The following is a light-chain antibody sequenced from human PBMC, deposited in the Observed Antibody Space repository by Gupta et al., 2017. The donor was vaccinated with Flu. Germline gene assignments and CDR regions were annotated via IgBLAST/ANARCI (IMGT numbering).Light chain of an antibody. CDR1: QSISSY. V-gene: IGKV1-39*01. CDR3: QQSYSTPRT. J-gene: IGKJ1*01. Sequence: DIQMTQSPSSLSASVGDRATITCRASQSISSYLNWYQQKPGKAPKLLLYAASSLQSGVPSRFSGSGSGTDFTRTISSLQPEDFATYYCQQSYSTPRTFGQGTKVEIK. CDR2: AAS.